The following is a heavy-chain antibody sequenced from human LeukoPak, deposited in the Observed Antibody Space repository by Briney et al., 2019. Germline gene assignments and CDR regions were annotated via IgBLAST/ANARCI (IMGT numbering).Heavy chain of an antibody. CDR3: ALPGRFGEFDP. V-gene: IGHV4-61*02. D-gene: IGHD3-10*01. CDR1: GGSISSGSYY. CDR2: IYTSGST. Sequence: SQTLSLTCTVSGGSISSGSYYWSWIRQPAGKGLEWIGRIYTSGSTNYNPSLKSRVTISVDTSKNQFSLKLSSVTAADTAVYYCALPGRFGEFDPWGQGTLVTVSS. J-gene: IGHJ5*02.